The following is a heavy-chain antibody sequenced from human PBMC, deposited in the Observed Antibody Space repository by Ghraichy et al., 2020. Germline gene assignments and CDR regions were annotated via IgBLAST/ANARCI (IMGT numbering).Heavy chain of an antibody. CDR1: GFTFSSYA. CDR3: AKSGMYPSVASRYGMDV. J-gene: IGHJ6*02. CDR2: ISGSGGST. V-gene: IGHV3-23*01. D-gene: IGHD6-19*01. Sequence: GGSLRLSCAASGFTFSSYAMSWVRQAPGKGLEWVSAISGSGGSTYYADSVKGRFTISRDNSKNTLYLQMNSLRAEDTAVYYCAKSGMYPSVASRYGMDVWGQGTTVTVSS.